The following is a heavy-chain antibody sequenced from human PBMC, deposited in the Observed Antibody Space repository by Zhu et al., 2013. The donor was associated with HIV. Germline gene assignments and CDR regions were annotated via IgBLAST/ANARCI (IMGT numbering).Heavy chain of an antibody. Sequence: EVQLLESGGGLVQPGGSLKLSCVASGIVIRGSAMHWARQAPGKGLEWVGRIRSKANNYATAYAASVKGRFTISRDDSEDTAFLQMDSLKTXDMAVYYCSSRGTTVTAPVWGQGTLAVVSS. CDR1: GIVIRGSA. CDR2: IRSKANNYAT. V-gene: IGHV3-73*02. CDR3: SSRGTTVTAPV. D-gene: IGHD4-17*01. J-gene: IGHJ4*02.